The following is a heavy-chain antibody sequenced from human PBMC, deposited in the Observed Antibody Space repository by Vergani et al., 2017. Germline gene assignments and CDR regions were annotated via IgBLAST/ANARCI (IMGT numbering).Heavy chain of an antibody. CDR1: GYTFTGYY. D-gene: IGHD4-11*01. Sequence: QVQLVQSGAEVKKPGASVKVSCKASGYTFTGYYMHWVRQTPGKGLEWISYIGVSDNSIYYADSVMGRFAISRDNARNLLFLQMNSLRADDSALYFCVRDPDYSTFDSWGQGTLVTVS. J-gene: IGHJ4*02. CDR3: VRDPDYSTFDS. V-gene: IGHV3-11*04. CDR2: IGVSDNSI.